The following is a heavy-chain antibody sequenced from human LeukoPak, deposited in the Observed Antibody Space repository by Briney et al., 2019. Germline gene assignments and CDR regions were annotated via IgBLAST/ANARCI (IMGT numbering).Heavy chain of an antibody. CDR2: IYYSGST. Sequence: SETLSLTCIVSGGSISSGTYYWGWIRQSPGKGLEWVGSIYYSGSTYYNPSLTSRVTISIDTSKTQFSLKMSSVTAADTAVYYCARGGYWFDPWGQGTLVTVSS. J-gene: IGHJ5*02. D-gene: IGHD6-25*01. V-gene: IGHV4-39*07. CDR3: ARGGYWFDP. CDR1: GGSISSGTYY.